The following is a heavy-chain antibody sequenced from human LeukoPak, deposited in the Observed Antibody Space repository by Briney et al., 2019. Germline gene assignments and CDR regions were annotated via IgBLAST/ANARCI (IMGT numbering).Heavy chain of an antibody. J-gene: IGHJ4*02. Sequence: GGSLRLSCAASGFTFSSYAMHWVRQAPGKGLEWVAVISYDGSNKYYADSVKGRFTISRDNSKNTLYLKMNSLRAEDTAVYYCARDRQAYFDYWGQGTLVTVSS. V-gene: IGHV3-30-3*01. D-gene: IGHD6-6*01. CDR2: ISYDGSNK. CDR1: GFTFSSYA. CDR3: ARDRQAYFDY.